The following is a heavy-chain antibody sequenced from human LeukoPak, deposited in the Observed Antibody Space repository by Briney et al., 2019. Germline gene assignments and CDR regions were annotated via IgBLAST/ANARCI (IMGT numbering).Heavy chain of an antibody. D-gene: IGHD2-2*01. CDR1: GYSFTSYW. CDR2: IYPGDSDT. CDR3: ARQPKYCSSTSCSNWFDP. J-gene: IGHJ5*02. V-gene: IGHV5-51*01. Sequence: GESLKISCKGSGYSFTSYWIGWGRQMPGKGLEWMGIIYPGDSDTRYSPSFQGQVTISADKSISTAYLQWSSLKAPDTAMYYCARQPKYCSSTSCSNWFDPWGQGTLVTVSS.